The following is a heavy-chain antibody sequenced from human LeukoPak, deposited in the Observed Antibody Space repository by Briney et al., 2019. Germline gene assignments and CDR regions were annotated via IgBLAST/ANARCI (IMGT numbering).Heavy chain of an antibody. CDR3: ARGGFCHSGSFDY. V-gene: IGHV3-74*01. J-gene: IGHJ4*02. D-gene: IGHD3-10*01. CDR1: GFTFISHW. CDR2: INADESST. Sequence: GGSLRLSCAASGFTFISHWMHWVRQAPGKGLVWVSRINADESSTSYADSVKGRFTISRDNAKNTLYLQMDSLRADDTAVYYCARGGFCHSGSFDYWGQGTLVTVSS.